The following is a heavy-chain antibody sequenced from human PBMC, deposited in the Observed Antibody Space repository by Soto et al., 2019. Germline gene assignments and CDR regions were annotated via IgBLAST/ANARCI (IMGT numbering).Heavy chain of an antibody. D-gene: IGHD3-9*01. CDR1: GFTFDSFA. CDR2: LSGVGDAT. J-gene: IGHJ4*02. Sequence: GGSMRVSCAAAGFTFDSFARTWVRQAPGKGLEWVSALSGVGDATNYADSVKGRFTISRDNSKNTLYLQINSLRPEDTAVYYCAKATNDWTYHFDYWGQGTPVTVSS. CDR3: AKATNDWTYHFDY. V-gene: IGHV3-23*01.